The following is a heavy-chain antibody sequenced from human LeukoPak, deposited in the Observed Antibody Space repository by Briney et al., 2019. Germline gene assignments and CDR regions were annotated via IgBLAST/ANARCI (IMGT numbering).Heavy chain of an antibody. CDR1: GFTFRNYG. Sequence: GGSLRLSCVASGFTFRNYGMHWVRQAPGKGLEWVAVISYDGSDKYYADSVKGRFSISRDNSKNTVYLEMNRLRAEDTAVYYCARDFRGRRGVMTTVLRGYCYGMDVWGQGTTVTVSS. D-gene: IGHD4-17*01. V-gene: IGHV3-33*05. CDR2: ISYDGSDK. J-gene: IGHJ6*02. CDR3: ARDFRGRRGVMTTVLRGYCYGMDV.